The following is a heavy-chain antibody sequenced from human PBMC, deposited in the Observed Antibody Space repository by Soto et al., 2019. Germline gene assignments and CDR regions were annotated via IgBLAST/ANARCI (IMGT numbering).Heavy chain of an antibody. D-gene: IGHD2-15*01. V-gene: IGHV1-2*02. CDR3: ARDDHGGSWRYYYGMDV. Sequence: GASVKVSCKASGYTFTGYYMHWVRQAPGQGLEWMGWINPNSGGTNYAQKFQGRVTMTRDTSISTAYMELSRLRSDDTAVYYCARDDHGGSWRYYYGMDVWGQGTTVTVSS. CDR1: GYTFTGYY. J-gene: IGHJ6*02. CDR2: INPNSGGT.